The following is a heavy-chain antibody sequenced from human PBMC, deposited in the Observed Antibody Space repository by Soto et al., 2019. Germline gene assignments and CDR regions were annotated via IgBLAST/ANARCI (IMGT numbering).Heavy chain of an antibody. Sequence: GESLKISCKASGYSFTNYWIGWVCQKPGKGLEWMGVIYPGDSETTYSPSFEGQVIISVDRSRGTAFLEWSSLEASDTAMYYCARPGAPTDTVVYDFWGQGNPVTVSS. CDR3: ARPGAPTDTVVYDF. V-gene: IGHV5-51*01. J-gene: IGHJ4*02. CDR2: IYPGDSET. D-gene: IGHD5-18*01. CDR1: GYSFTNYW.